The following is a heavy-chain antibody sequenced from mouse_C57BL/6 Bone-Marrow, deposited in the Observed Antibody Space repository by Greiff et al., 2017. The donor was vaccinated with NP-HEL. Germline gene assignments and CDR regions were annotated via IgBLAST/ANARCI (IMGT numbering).Heavy chain of an antibody. J-gene: IGHJ4*01. D-gene: IGHD1-1*01. CDR3: ARWTTVVEGAMDY. V-gene: IGHV1-78*01. CDR2: IYPRDGST. CDR1: GYTFTDHT. Sequence: QVQLQQSDAELVKPGASVKISCKVSGYTFTDHTIHWMKQRPEQGLEWIGYIYPRDGSTKYNEKFKGKATLTVDKSSSTAYMQLSSLTSEDSAVYYCARWTTVVEGAMDYWGQGTSVTVSS.